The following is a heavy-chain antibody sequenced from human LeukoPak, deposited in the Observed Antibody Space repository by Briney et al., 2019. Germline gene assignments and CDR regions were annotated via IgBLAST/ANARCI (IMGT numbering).Heavy chain of an antibody. CDR2: ISSSSSYI. V-gene: IGHV3-21*01. Sequence: GGSLRLPCAASGFTFSSYSMNWVRQAPGKGLEWVSSISSSSSYIYYADSVKGRFTISRDNAKNSLYLQMNSLRAEDTAVYYCARGVAVAGKEDYWGQGTLVTVSS. D-gene: IGHD6-19*01. CDR3: ARGVAVAGKEDY. J-gene: IGHJ4*02. CDR1: GFTFSSYS.